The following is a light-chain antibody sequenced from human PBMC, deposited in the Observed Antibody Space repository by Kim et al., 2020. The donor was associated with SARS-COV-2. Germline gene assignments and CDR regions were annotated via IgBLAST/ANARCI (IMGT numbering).Light chain of an antibody. CDR1: QSVGNN. J-gene: IGKJ2*01. CDR2: GAS. CDR3: QQYNNERP. Sequence: EIVMTQSPATQSVSPGERATLSCRTSQSVGNNLAWYQQKPGQAPRLLIYGASTRATGIPARFSCSGSGTEFTLTISSLQSEDSAVYYCQQYNNERPFGQGTKLEF. V-gene: IGKV3-15*01.